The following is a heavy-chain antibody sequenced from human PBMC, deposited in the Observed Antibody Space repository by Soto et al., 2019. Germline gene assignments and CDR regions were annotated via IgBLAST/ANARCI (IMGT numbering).Heavy chain of an antibody. CDR2: IYYSGST. Sequence: SETLSLTCTVSGGSISSSSYYWGWIRQPPGKGLEWIGSIYYSGSTYYNPSLKSRVTISVDTSKNQFSLKLSSVTAADTAVYYCATYGGNSFDYWGQGTLVTVSS. J-gene: IGHJ4*02. V-gene: IGHV4-39*01. D-gene: IGHD2-21*02. CDR3: ATYGGNSFDY. CDR1: GGSISSSSYY.